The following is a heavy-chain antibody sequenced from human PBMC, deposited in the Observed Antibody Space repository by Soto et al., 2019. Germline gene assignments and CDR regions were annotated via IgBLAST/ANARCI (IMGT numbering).Heavy chain of an antibody. CDR2: ISDDGSNK. D-gene: IGHD5-18*01. J-gene: IGHJ3*02. CDR3: ARGGGYSYGTNDAFDI. CDR1: GLTFKTYG. Sequence: GGSLRLSCAASGLTFKTYGMHWVRQAPGKGLEWVAVISDDGSNKYNIASVEGRFTISRDNSKNTLSLQMNSLRDEDTAVYYCARGGGYSYGTNDAFDIWGQGTMVTVSS. V-gene: IGHV3-30*03.